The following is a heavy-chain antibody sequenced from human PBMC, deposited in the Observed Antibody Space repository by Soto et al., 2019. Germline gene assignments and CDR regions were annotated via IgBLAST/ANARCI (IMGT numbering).Heavy chain of an antibody. CDR2: IYYSGST. CDR1: GGSISSSSYY. J-gene: IGHJ4*02. CDR3: ARHSARGNFGVVTPYYFDY. Sequence: KASETLSLTCTVSGGSISSSSYYWGWIRQPPGKGLEWIGSIYYSGSTYYNPSLKSRVTISVDTSKNQFSLKLSSVTAADTAVYYCARHSARGNFGVVTPYYFDYWGQGTLVTVSS. V-gene: IGHV4-39*01. D-gene: IGHD3-3*01.